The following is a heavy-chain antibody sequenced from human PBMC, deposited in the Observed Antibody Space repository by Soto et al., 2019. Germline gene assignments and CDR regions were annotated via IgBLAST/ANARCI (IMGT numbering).Heavy chain of an antibody. CDR3: ARDIAVAPGD. Sequence: GGSLRLSCAASGFTFSSYAMHWVRQAPGKGLEWVAVISYDGSNKYYADSVKGRFTISRDNSKNTLYLQMNSLRAEDTAVYYCARDIAVAPGDWGQGTLVTVSS. CDR2: ISYDGSNK. J-gene: IGHJ4*02. D-gene: IGHD6-19*01. CDR1: GFTFSSYA. V-gene: IGHV3-30-3*01.